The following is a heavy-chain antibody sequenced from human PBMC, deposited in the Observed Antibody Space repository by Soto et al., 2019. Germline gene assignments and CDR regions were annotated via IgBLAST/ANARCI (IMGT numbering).Heavy chain of an antibody. J-gene: IGHJ5*02. CDR2: ISYDGSNK. V-gene: IGHV3-30-3*01. D-gene: IGHD3-22*01. CDR1: GFTFSSYA. Sequence: GGSLRLSCAASGFTFSSYALHWVRQAPGKGLEWVAVISYDGSNKYYADSVKGRFTISRDNSKNTLYLQMNSLRAEDTAVYDCARENYYDSSGYENWFDPWGQGTLVTVSS. CDR3: ARENYYDSSGYENWFDP.